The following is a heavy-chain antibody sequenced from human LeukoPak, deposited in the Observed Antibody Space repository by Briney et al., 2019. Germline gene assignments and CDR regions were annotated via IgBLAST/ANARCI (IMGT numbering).Heavy chain of an antibody. CDR3: ASNTGTVFDY. Sequence: SESLSLTCTVSGDFITAYYWSWIRQPPGKGLEWIGYVYYTGSTEYNPSLRSRVTISLEMSKHQFSLDLTSVTAADTAVYYCASNTGTVFDYWGQGALVTVSS. CDR1: GDFITAYY. D-gene: IGHD7-27*01. CDR2: VYYTGST. V-gene: IGHV4-59*01. J-gene: IGHJ4*02.